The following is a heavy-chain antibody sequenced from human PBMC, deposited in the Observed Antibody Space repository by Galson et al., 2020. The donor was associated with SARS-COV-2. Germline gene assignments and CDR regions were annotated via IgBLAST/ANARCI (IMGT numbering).Heavy chain of an antibody. J-gene: IGHJ5*02. CDR3: AHSPYSSGCFDP. Sequence: SGPTLVKPTQTLTLTCTFSGFSLSTSGVGVGWIRQPPGKALEWLALIYWDDDKRYSPSLKSRFSITKDTSKNQVVLTMTNVDPVDTATYYCAHSPYSSGCFDPWGQGTLVTVSS. V-gene: IGHV2-5*02. D-gene: IGHD6-19*01. CDR1: GFSLSTSGVG. CDR2: IYWDDDK.